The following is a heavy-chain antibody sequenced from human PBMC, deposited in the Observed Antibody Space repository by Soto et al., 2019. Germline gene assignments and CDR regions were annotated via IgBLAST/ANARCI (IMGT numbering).Heavy chain of an antibody. CDR1: GFTISRDY. J-gene: IGHJ5*02. V-gene: IGHV3-66*01. CDR3: AREAEDTHVPDL. Sequence: EVQLVESGGGLVQPGASLRLSCAASGFTISRDYISWVRQAAGKGLEWVSVTYATGDTHFADSVKGRFSISTDNSKNTLHLQMNSLRVEDTAVYYCAREAEDTHVPDLWGQGTLVTVSS. CDR2: TYATGDT.